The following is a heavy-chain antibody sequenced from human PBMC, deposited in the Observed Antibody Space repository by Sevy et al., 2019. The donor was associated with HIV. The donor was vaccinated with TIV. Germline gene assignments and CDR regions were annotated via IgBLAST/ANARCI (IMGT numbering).Heavy chain of an antibody. CDR2: IYTRGST. D-gene: IGHD2-15*01. CDR3: AREDCSGGSCYFQH. CDR1: GDSISSYY. J-gene: IGHJ1*01. V-gene: IGHV4-4*07. Sequence: SETLSLTCTVSGDSISSYYWSWIRQPAGKGLERIGRIYTRGSTNYNPSLKSRVTMSGDTSKNQFSLKLNSVTAADTAVYYCAREDCSGGSCYFQHWGQGTLVTVSS.